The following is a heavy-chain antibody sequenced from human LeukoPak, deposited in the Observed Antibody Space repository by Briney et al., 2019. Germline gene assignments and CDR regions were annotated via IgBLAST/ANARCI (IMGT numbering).Heavy chain of an antibody. V-gene: IGHV3-7*01. CDR3: AGSYGD. Sequence: GGSLRLSCAASGFTFCRYWMTWVRQAPGKGLEGVANIKQDGSEKYYVDSVKGRFTISRDNAKNSLYLQMNSLRAEDTAVYYCAGSYGDWGQGTLVTVSS. CDR1: GFTFCRYW. J-gene: IGHJ4*02. CDR2: IKQDGSEK. D-gene: IGHD4-17*01.